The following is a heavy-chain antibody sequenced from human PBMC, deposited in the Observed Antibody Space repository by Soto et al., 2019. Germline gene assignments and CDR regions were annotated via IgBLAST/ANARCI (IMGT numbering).Heavy chain of an antibody. CDR1: GGTFSSYA. Sequence: QVQLVQSGAAVKKPGSSVKVSCKASGGTFSSYAISWVRQAPGQGLEWMGGILPIFGTANYAQKFQGRVTITADESTSTAYMERSSLRSEDTAVYYCARQGDPGGYYYYGMDVWGQGTTVTVSS. D-gene: IGHD2-21*02. CDR3: ARQGDPGGYYYYGMDV. J-gene: IGHJ6*01. CDR2: ILPIFGTA. V-gene: IGHV1-69*12.